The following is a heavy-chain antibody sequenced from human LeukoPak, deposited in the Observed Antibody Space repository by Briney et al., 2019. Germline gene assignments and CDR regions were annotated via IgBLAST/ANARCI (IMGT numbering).Heavy chain of an antibody. D-gene: IGHD3-22*01. J-gene: IGHJ4*02. CDR1: GFTFSDYY. Sequence: PGRSLRLSCAASGFTFSDYYMSWIRQAPGKGLEWVSYISSSGSTIYYADSVKGRFTISRDNAKNSLYLQMNSLRAEDTAVYYCARDRLAYYYDSSGYFPFDYWGQGTLVTVSS. V-gene: IGHV3-11*04. CDR2: ISSSGSTI. CDR3: ARDRLAYYYDSSGYFPFDY.